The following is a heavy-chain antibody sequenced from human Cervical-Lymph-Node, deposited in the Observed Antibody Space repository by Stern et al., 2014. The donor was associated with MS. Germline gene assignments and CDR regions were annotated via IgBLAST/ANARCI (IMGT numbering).Heavy chain of an antibody. CDR3: AESKGAAALDF. D-gene: IGHD6-13*01. V-gene: IGHV4-4*02. Sequence: VQLVESGPGLVKPSGTLSLTCAVSGGSISSNNWWSWVRQPPGKGLEWIGGIHPRGSTHYRPSTKSRVTISVDESKNQFSLKVSSVTAADTAVYYCAESKGAAALDFWGQGYLVTVSS. CDR1: GGSISSNNW. CDR2: IHPRGST. J-gene: IGHJ4*02.